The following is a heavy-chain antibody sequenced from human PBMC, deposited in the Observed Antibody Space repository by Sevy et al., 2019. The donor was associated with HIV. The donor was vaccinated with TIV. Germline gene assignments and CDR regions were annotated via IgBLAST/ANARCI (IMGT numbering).Heavy chain of an antibody. D-gene: IGHD1-26*01. J-gene: IGHJ6*02. V-gene: IGHV4-38-2*02. CDR3: ARYRWDYYYYYGMDV. CDR1: GYSISSGYY. Sequence: SETLSLTCTVSGYSISSGYYWGWIRQPPGKGLEWIGSIYHSGSTYYYPSLKSRVTISVDTSKNQFSLKLSSVTAADTAVYYCARYRWDYYYYYGMDVWGHGTTVTVSS. CDR2: IYHSGST.